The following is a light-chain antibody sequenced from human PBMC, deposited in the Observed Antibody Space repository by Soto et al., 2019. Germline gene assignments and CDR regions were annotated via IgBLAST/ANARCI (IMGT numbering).Light chain of an antibody. CDR3: SSYTSSTTLHV. Sequence: QSVLTQRASVSGSPGQSITISCTGTSSDIGRYNYVSWYQQHPGKAPKLMIYEVSNRPSGVSNRFSGSKSGNTASLTISGLQAEDEAVYYCSSYTSSTTLHVFGTGTKVTVL. J-gene: IGLJ1*01. V-gene: IGLV2-14*01. CDR2: EVS. CDR1: SSDIGRYNY.